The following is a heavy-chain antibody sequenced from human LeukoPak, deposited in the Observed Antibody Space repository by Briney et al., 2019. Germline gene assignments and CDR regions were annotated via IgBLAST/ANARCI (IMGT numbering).Heavy chain of an antibody. Sequence: PSETLSLTCAVYGGSFSGYYWSWIRQPPGKGLEWIGEINHSGSTNYNPSLKSRVTMSIDTSKNQFSLKLRSVTAADTAVYYCARLRCSGGDCYPNWFDPWGQGTLVTVSS. CDR1: GGSFSGYY. V-gene: IGHV4-34*01. J-gene: IGHJ5*02. CDR3: ARLRCSGGDCYPNWFDP. CDR2: INHSGST. D-gene: IGHD2-21*02.